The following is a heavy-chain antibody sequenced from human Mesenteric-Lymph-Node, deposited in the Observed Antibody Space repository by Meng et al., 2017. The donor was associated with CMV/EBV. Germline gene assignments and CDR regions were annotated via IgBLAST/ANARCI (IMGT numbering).Heavy chain of an antibody. CDR2: INHSGST. CDR1: GGSFSGYY. V-gene: IGHV4-34*01. CDR3: AKFFQVTASSVLDY. J-gene: IGHJ4*02. Sequence: AVYGGSFSGYYWSWIRQRPGKGLEWIGEINHSGSTNYNPSLKSRVTISVDTSKNQFSLKLSSVTAADTAVYFCAKFFQVTASSVLDYWGQGTLVTVSS. D-gene: IGHD2-21*02.